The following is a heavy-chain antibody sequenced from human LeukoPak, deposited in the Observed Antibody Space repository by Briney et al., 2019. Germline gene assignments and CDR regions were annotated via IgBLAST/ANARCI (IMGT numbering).Heavy chain of an antibody. CDR1: GYTFTSYG. CDR3: ARLLAAAGTQKFDY. D-gene: IGHD6-13*01. Sequence: GASVKVSCKASGYTFTSYGISWVRQAPGQGLEWMGWISAYNGNTNYAQKLQGRVTMTTDTSTSTAYMELRSPRSDDTAVYYCARLLAAAGTQKFDYWGQGTLVTVSS. V-gene: IGHV1-18*01. CDR2: ISAYNGNT. J-gene: IGHJ4*02.